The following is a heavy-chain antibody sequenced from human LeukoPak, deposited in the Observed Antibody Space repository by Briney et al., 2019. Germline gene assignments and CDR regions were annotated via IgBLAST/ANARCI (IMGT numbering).Heavy chain of an antibody. V-gene: IGHV3-30*11. J-gene: IGHJ6*02. CDR2: ISYDGTNK. D-gene: IGHD2-15*01. Sequence: GRSMRLSCAASAFTLSTYAMHWVRLAPGKGLEWVAVISYDGTNKYYADSAKGRFTISRDNSKNTLYLQMNSMRAEDTAVYYCARDRQGYCSGGSCLYYYYYVMDVWGQGTTVTVSS. CDR1: AFTLSTYA. CDR3: ARDRQGYCSGGSCLYYYYYVMDV.